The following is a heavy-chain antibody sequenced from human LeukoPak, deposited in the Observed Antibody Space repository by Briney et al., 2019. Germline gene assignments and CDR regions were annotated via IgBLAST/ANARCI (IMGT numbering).Heavy chain of an antibody. V-gene: IGHV1-3*01. CDR2: INAGNGNI. CDR3: ARGYCSSTSCYMDV. Sequence: GASVKVSCKASGHTSTTYAIHWVRQAPGQGLEWMGWINAGNGNIKYSQKLQGRVTIIGDTSASTAYMELSSLRSEDTAVYYCARGYCSSTSCYMDVWGQGTTVT. D-gene: IGHD2-2*01. J-gene: IGHJ6*02. CDR1: GHTSTTYA.